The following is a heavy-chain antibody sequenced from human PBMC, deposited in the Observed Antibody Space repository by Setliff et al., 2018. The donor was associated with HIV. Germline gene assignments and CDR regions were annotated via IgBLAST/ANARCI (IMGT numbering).Heavy chain of an antibody. CDR3: ARTWYSGALYYYYYYMAV. CDR1: GGTFSSYA. Sequence: GASVKVSCKASGGTFSSYAISWVRQAPGQGLEWMGGIIPIFGTANYAQKFQGRVTITADESTSTAYMELSSLRSEDTAVYYCARTWYSGALYYYYYYMAVWGKGTTVTVSS. CDR2: IIPIFGTA. D-gene: IGHD1-26*01. V-gene: IGHV1-69*13. J-gene: IGHJ6*03.